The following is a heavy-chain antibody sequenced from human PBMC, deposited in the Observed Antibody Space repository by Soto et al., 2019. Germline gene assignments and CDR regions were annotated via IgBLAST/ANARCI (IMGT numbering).Heavy chain of an antibody. Sequence: QVQLVQSGAEVKKPGSSVKVSCKASGGTFSSYAISWVRQAPGQGLEWMGGIIPIFGTANYAQKFQGRVKIPAAESPSTAYMELGSLRSEDPAVYYCAKHWAVRYSSGWYLDCWGQGTLVTVSS. D-gene: IGHD6-19*01. CDR1: GGTFSSYA. V-gene: IGHV1-69*12. J-gene: IGHJ4*02. CDR2: IIPIFGTA. CDR3: AKHWAVRYSSGWYLDC.